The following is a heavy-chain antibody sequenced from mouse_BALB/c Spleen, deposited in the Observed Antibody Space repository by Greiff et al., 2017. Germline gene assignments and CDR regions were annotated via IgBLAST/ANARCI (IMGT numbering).Heavy chain of an antibody. CDR2: IDTSDSYT. V-gene: IGHV1-69*01. J-gene: IGHJ3*01. CDR1: GYTFTDYW. Sequence: VQLQQPGAELVMPGASVKMSCKASGYTFTDYWMHWVKQRPGQGLEWIGAIDTSDSYTSYNQKFKGKATLTVDESSSTAYMQLSSLTSEDSAVYYCARARGNSAWFAYWGQGTLVTVS. D-gene: IGHD2-1*01. CDR3: ARARGNSAWFAY.